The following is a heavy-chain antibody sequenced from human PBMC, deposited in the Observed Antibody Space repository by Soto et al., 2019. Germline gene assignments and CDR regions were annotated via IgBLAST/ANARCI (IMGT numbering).Heavy chain of an antibody. Sequence: GGSLRLSCTASGFTVSNYWMNWVRQAPGKGLVWVSHIKNDGTTSYADSVEGRFTVSRDDAKNSFYLQMNSLRADDTAVYYCAKDRGEEGLKFLEWFGGMDVWGHGTTVTVSS. V-gene: IGHV3-74*01. CDR3: AKDRGEEGLKFLEWFGGMDV. CDR2: IKNDGTT. CDR1: GFTVSNYW. D-gene: IGHD3-3*01. J-gene: IGHJ6*02.